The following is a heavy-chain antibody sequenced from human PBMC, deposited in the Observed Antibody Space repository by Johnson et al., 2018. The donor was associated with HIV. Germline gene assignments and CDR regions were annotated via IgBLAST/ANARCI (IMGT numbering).Heavy chain of an antibody. CDR3: ARGWGATLPYAFDI. J-gene: IGHJ3*02. CDR1: GFTFDDYG. D-gene: IGHD1-26*01. Sequence: VKLLESGGGVVRPGGSLRLSCAASGFTFDDYGMSWVRQAPGKGLEWVSGINWNGGSTGYEDYVKGRFTISRANAKNSLYLQMNILRDVDTALYYGARGWGATLPYAFDIWGQGTMVTVSS. CDR2: INWNGGST. V-gene: IGHV3-20*04.